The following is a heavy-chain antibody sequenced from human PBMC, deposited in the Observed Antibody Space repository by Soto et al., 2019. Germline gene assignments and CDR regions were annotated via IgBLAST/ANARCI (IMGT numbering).Heavy chain of an antibody. D-gene: IGHD1-26*01. V-gene: IGHV4-59*01. CDR2: IYYSGTT. CDR1: GGSISSYY. J-gene: IGHJ6*02. CDR3: ARDRSSTAEATYYYSYGMDV. Sequence: QVQLRESGPGLVKPSETLSLTCTVSGGSISSYYWSWIRQPPGKGLEWIGYIYYSGTTNYNPSLKSRVTISLDTSKDQFSLMLSSVTAADTAVYYCARDRSSTAEATYYYSYGMDVWGQGTTVTVSS.